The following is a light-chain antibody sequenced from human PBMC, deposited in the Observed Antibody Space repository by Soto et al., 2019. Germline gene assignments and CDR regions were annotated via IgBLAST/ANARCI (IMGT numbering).Light chain of an antibody. CDR2: GAS. CDR1: QSVSSY. Sequence: EIVMTQSPATLSVSAGEGATLSSRASQSVSSYLAWYQQKPGQAPRLLIYGASTRATDIPARFSGSGSGTDFTLTISSLQPEDFATYYCQQSYSTPPITFGQGTRLEI. J-gene: IGKJ5*01. V-gene: IGKV3-15*01. CDR3: QQSYSTPPIT.